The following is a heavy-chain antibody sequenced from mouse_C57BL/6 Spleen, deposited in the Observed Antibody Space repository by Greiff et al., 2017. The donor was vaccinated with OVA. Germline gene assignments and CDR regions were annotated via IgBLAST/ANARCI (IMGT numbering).Heavy chain of an antibody. CDR1: GYTFTSYW. J-gene: IGHJ4*01. V-gene: IGHV1-64*01. CDR3: ARGYYGNYGAMDY. D-gene: IGHD2-1*01. Sequence: QVQLQQPGAELVKPGASVKLSCKASGYTFTSYWLHWVKQRPGQGLEWIGMIHPNSGSTNYNEKFKSKATLTVDKSSSTAYMQLSSLTSEDSAVYYCARGYYGNYGAMDYWGQGTSVTVSS. CDR2: IHPNSGST.